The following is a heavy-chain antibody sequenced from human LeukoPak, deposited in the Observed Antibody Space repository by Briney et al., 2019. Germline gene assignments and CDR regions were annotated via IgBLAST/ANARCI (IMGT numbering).Heavy chain of an antibody. CDR2: IWYDGSNK. D-gene: IGHD6-13*01. Sequence: PGRSLRLSRAASGLTFSGYVMHSVRQAPGKGQEWVAVIWYDGSNKYYADSVKGGFTISRDNSKNTLYLQMNSLRAEDTAVYYCARDSLGTVFDYWGQGTLVTVSS. CDR1: GLTFSGYV. V-gene: IGHV3-33*01. CDR3: ARDSLGTVFDY. J-gene: IGHJ4*02.